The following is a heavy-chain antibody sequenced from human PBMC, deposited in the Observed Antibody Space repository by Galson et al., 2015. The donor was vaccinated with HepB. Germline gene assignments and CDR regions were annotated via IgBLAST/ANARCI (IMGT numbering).Heavy chain of an antibody. CDR2: ISSSSSTI. CDR1: GFTFSSYS. CDR3: ASLGYCSGGSCYSGYFDY. D-gene: IGHD2-15*01. J-gene: IGHJ4*02. Sequence: SLRLSCAASGFTFSSYSMNWVRRAAGKGLEWVSYISSSSSTIYYADSVKGRFTISRDNAKNSLYLQMNNLRAEDTAVYYCASLGYCSGGSCYSGYFDYWGQGTLVTVSS. V-gene: IGHV3-48*01.